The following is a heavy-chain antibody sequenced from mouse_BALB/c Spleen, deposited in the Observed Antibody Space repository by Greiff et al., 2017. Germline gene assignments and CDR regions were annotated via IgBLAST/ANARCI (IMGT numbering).Heavy chain of an antibody. CDR1: GYSITSDYA. V-gene: IGHV3-2*02. J-gene: IGHJ2*01. D-gene: IGHD1-1*01. CDR3: ARSDYGSFDY. CDR2: ISYSGST. Sequence: EVMLVESGPGLVKPSQSLSLTCTVTGYSITSDYAWNWIRQFPGNKLEWMGYISYSGSTSYNPSLKSRISITRDTSKNQFFLQLNSVTTEDTATYYCARSDYGSFDYWGQGTTLTVSS.